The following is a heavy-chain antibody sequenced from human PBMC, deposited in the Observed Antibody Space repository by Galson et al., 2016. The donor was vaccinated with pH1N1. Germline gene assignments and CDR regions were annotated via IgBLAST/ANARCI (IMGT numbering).Heavy chain of an antibody. CDR1: EFTFSDYF. J-gene: IGHJ4*02. V-gene: IGHV3-11*03. D-gene: IGHD1-14*01. CDR2: ISASGDYT. Sequence: SLRLSCAASEFTFSDYFMGWVRQAPGKGLEYISYISASGDYTNYAYSLKGRFTVSRDNDKKSMYLQINSLRVEDTAIYYCAGSPRRYHFDSWGQGILVAVSS. CDR3: AGSPRRYHFDS.